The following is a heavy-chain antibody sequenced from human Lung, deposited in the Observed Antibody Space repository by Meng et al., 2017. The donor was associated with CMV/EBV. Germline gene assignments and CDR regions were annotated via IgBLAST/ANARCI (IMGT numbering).Heavy chain of an antibody. J-gene: IGHJ4*02. Sequence: SCAASGFIFDDRAMHWVRQAPGKGLEWVSSISWNSGNIAYAASVKGRFTISRDNANNSLFLQMNSLSPEDTALYYCVKGGLALHWGGQGTLVTVSS. CDR3: VKGGLALHW. CDR2: ISWNSGNI. CDR1: GFIFDDRA. V-gene: IGHV3-9*01. D-gene: IGHD3-16*01.